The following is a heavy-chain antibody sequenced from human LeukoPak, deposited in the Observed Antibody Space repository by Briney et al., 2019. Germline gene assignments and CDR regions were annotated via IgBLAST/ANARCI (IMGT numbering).Heavy chain of an antibody. Sequence: GGSLRLSCAASGFTFSDYSMSWIRQAPGKGLEWVSYISSSGSTIYYADSVKGRFTISRDNAKNSLYLQMNSLRAEDTAVYYCARVRLGEFAYYFDYWGQGTLVTVSS. V-gene: IGHV3-11*04. J-gene: IGHJ4*02. CDR1: GFTFSDYS. CDR2: ISSSGSTI. D-gene: IGHD3-16*01. CDR3: ARVRLGEFAYYFDY.